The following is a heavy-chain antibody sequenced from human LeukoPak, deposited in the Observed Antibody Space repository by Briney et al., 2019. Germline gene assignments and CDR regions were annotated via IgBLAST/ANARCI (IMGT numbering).Heavy chain of an antibody. CDR1: GFTFSSYA. CDR3: ARDLATRQRTGLYDS. V-gene: IGHV3-23*01. D-gene: IGHD1-14*01. J-gene: IGHJ4*02. Sequence: GGSLRLSCAASGFTFSSYAMSWVRQAPGKGLEWVSAISGSGGSTYYADSVKGRFTISRDNSKNTLYLQMNSLRAEDTAVYYCARDLATRQRTGLYDSWGQGTLVTVSS. CDR2: ISGSGGST.